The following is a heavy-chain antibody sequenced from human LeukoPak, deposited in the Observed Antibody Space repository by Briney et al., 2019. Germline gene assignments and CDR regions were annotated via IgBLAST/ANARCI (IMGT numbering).Heavy chain of an antibody. D-gene: IGHD3-3*01. Sequence: GGSLRLSCAASGFTFSRYWMSWVRQAPGKGLEWVANIKQDGSEKHYVDPVKGRFTISRDNAKNSLYLQMNSLRAEDTAVYYCAREAEGRFLERSIEQAGGGQGTLVTVSS. J-gene: IGHJ4*02. V-gene: IGHV3-7*01. CDR1: GFTFSRYW. CDR3: AREAEGRFLERSIEQAG. CDR2: IKQDGSEK.